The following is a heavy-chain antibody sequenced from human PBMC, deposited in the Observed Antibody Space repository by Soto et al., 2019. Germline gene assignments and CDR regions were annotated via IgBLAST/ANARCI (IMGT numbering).Heavy chain of an antibody. CDR1: GFTFSSYG. J-gene: IGHJ4*02. CDR3: AKDRYSGTYPTAFDY. CDR2: ISYDGGNE. V-gene: IGHV3-30*18. D-gene: IGHD1-26*01. Sequence: PVGSLRLSCAGSGFTFSSYGIHWVRQAPGKGLEWVALISYDGGNEKYTESVKDRFTISRDDSHNVAYLQMSSLRTEDTAMYYCAKDRYSGTYPTAFDYWGQGSLVTVSS.